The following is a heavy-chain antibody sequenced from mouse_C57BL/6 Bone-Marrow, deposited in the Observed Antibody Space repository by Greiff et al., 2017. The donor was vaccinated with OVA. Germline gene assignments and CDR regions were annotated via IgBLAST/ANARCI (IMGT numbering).Heavy chain of an antibody. CDR1: GYSITSGYY. V-gene: IGHV3-6*01. D-gene: IGHD2-3*01. Sequence: DVQLQESGPGLVKPSQSLSLTCSVTGYSITSGYYWNWIRQFPGNKLEWMGYISYDGSNNYNPSLKNRISITRDTSKNQFFLKLNSVTTEDTATYYCARDRGLYDGYLYYAMDYWGQGTSVTVSS. J-gene: IGHJ4*01. CDR2: ISYDGSN. CDR3: ARDRGLYDGYLYYAMDY.